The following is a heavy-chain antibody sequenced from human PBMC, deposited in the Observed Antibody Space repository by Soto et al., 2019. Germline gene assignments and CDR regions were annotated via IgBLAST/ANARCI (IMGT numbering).Heavy chain of an antibody. CDR2: VNRSGGST. Sequence: ASVKVSCKASGYTFTSDYMHWVRQAPGQGLEGRGRVNRSGGSTSYAQKLQGRVTMTTDTSTSTAYMELRSLRSDDTAVYYCARDLPPVDYWGQGTLVTVS. J-gene: IGHJ4*02. V-gene: IGHV1-46*01. CDR1: GYTFTSDY. CDR3: ARDLPPVDY.